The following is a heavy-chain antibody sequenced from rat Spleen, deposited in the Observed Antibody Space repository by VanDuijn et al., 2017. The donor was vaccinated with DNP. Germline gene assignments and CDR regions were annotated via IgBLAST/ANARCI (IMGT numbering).Heavy chain of an antibody. Sequence: EVLLQESGPGLVKPSQSLSLTCSVTFYSITSSNNWNWLRKFPENKLEWMGHINGAGSTNYNPSLKSRISITRDTSKNQFFLQLNSVTTEDTATYYCARGPIYYYSSYFPDYWGQGVMVTVSS. CDR1: FYSITSSNN. V-gene: IGHV3-3*01. CDR2: INGAGST. J-gene: IGHJ2*01. CDR3: ARGPIYYYSSYFPDY. D-gene: IGHD1-2*01.